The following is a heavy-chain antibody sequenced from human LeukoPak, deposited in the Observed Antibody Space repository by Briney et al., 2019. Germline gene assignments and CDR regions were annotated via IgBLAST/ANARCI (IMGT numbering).Heavy chain of an antibody. D-gene: IGHD2-21*01. Sequence: SETLSLTCIVSGGSISSYYWNWIRQPPGKGLEWVGYIYYTGSASYNPSLKSRVIISVDTSKNQFSLKLSSVTAADTAVYYCARDHAAFHGFDIWGQGTMVTVSS. CDR3: ARDHAAFHGFDI. J-gene: IGHJ3*02. V-gene: IGHV4-59*12. CDR1: GGSISSYY. CDR2: IYYTGSA.